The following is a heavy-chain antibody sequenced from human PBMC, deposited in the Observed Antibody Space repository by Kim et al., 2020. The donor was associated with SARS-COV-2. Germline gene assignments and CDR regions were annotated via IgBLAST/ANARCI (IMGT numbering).Heavy chain of an antibody. D-gene: IGHD2-2*01. J-gene: IGHJ4*02. CDR3: ARDPIYASCRGYFDS. CDR1: GFTFTMYS. V-gene: IGHV3-30*04. CDR2: ISFDGSNT. Sequence: GGSLRLSCAASGFTFTMYSMHWVRQAPGKGLEWVAFISFDGSNTDYADSVKGRFTVSRDSSKNTVFLEMSRLRLEDTALYFCARDPIYASCRGYFDSWGPGTLVTVSS.